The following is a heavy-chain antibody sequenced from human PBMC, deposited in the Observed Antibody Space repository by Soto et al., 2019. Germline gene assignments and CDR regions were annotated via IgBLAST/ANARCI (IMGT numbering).Heavy chain of an antibody. CDR1: GGTFSNYA. Sequence: QVQLVQSGAELKKPGSSVKVSCQASGGTFSNYAISWVRQAPGQGLEWMGKIIPIFGTTNYAQNFRGRVTITADESTTTAYMELSSLRSDDTALYYCARELPPAPGSFREDALDIWGQGTMITVSS. V-gene: IGHV1-69*15. J-gene: IGHJ3*02. D-gene: IGHD6-13*01. CDR2: IIPIFGTT. CDR3: ARELPPAPGSFREDALDI.